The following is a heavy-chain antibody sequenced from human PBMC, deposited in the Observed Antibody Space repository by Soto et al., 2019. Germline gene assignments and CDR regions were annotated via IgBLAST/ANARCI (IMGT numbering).Heavy chain of an antibody. Sequence: QVQLVQSGAEVKKPGASVKVSCKASGYTFTSYAMHWVRQAPGQRLEWMGWINAGNGNTKYSQKFQGRVTITRDTSASTAYMELSSLRSEDTAVYYCAREGEVYDYIWGSYREDAFDIWGQGTMVTVSS. CDR3: AREGEVYDYIWGSYREDAFDI. V-gene: IGHV1-3*01. J-gene: IGHJ3*02. CDR1: GYTFTSYA. D-gene: IGHD3-16*02. CDR2: INAGNGNT.